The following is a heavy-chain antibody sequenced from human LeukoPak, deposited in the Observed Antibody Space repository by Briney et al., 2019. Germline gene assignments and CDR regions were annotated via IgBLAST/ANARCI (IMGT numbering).Heavy chain of an antibody. V-gene: IGHV3-21*01. CDR3: ARAPTTMGSSFDY. Sequence: GGPLRLSCAASGFTFSSYSMNWVRQAPGKGLEWVSSISSSSSYIYYADSVKGRFTISRDNAKNSLYLQMNSLRAEDTAVYYCARAPTTMGSSFDYWGQGTLVTVSS. D-gene: IGHD3-10*01. J-gene: IGHJ4*02. CDR2: ISSSSSYI. CDR1: GFTFSSYS.